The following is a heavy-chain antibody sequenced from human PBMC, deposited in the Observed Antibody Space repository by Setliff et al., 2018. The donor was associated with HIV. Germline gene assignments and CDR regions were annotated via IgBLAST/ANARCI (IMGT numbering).Heavy chain of an antibody. V-gene: IGHV1-8*02. Sequence: ASVKVSCKASGYTFTSYDVNWVRQATGQGLEWMGWMNPASGNTGYAQKFQGRVTMTRNTSVSTVYMELSILRSEDTAVYYCARVRSSFPQYTSGLVRPFDIWGQGTTVTVSS. D-gene: IGHD6-19*01. CDR3: ARVRSSFPQYTSGLVRPFDI. J-gene: IGHJ3*02. CDR2: MNPASGNT. CDR1: GYTFTSYD.